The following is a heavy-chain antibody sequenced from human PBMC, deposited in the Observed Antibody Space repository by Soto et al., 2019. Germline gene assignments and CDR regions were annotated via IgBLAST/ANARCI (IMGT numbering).Heavy chain of an antibody. D-gene: IGHD3-22*01. CDR2: ISGSSSSI. CDR1: GFTFSSYA. V-gene: IGHV3-48*02. J-gene: IGHJ4*02. Sequence: GGSLRLSCAASGFTFSSYAMSWVRQAPGKGLEWVSSISGSSSSIYYADSVKSRFTISRDNAKNSLYLQMNSLRDEDTAVYYCARGLYYYDSSGYWGYWGQGTLVTVSS. CDR3: ARGLYYYDSSGYWGY.